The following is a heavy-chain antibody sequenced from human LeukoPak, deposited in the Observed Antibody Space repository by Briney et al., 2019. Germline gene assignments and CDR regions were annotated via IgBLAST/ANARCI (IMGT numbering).Heavy chain of an antibody. CDR1: GFTFSTYW. D-gene: IGHD2-2*01. Sequence: PGGSLRLSCAASGFTFSTYWMSWVRQAPGKGLEWVSAISGSGGTTYYANSVKGRFTISRDNSKNTLYLQMNSLRAEDTAVYYCAKEAADIVVVPAAMMDSWGQGTLVTVSS. CDR2: ISGSGGTT. V-gene: IGHV3-23*01. J-gene: IGHJ5*01. CDR3: AKEAADIVVVPAAMMDS.